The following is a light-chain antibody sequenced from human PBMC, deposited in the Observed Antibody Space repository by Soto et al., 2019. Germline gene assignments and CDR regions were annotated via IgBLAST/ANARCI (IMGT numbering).Light chain of an antibody. V-gene: IGLV1-40*01. CDR1: SSNIGAGYD. CDR2: GNS. J-gene: IGLJ2*01. CDR3: QSYDSSLSVV. Sequence: QSVLTQPPSVSGAPGQRVTISCTGSSSNIGAGYDVPWYQQLPGTAPKLLIYGNSNRPSGVPVRFSGSKSGTSASLAITGLQAEDEADYYCQSYDSSLSVVFGGGTKLTVL.